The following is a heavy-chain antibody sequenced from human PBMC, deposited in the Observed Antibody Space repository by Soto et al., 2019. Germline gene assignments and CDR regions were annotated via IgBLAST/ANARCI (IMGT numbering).Heavy chain of an antibody. CDR2: IIPIFGTV. CDR1: GGTFRTYA. CDR3: AKGAVAGTPTSYYYYGMDV. Sequence: QVQLLQSGAEVKKPGSSVRVSCEASGGTFRTYAISWVRQAPGQGLEWMGEIIPIFGTVNYAQKFQGRVTITADETTTTVYKDLRSLRSEDTAVYYCAKGAVAGTPTSYYYYGMDVWGQGTPVTVAS. D-gene: IGHD6-19*01. J-gene: IGHJ6*02. V-gene: IGHV1-69*12.